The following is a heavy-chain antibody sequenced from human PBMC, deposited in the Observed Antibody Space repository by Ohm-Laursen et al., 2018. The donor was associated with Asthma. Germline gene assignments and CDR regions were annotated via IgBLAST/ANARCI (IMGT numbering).Heavy chain of an antibody. CDR3: AAWGSENF. J-gene: IGHJ4*02. CDR2: ISSSSSTI. Sequence: GSLRLSCAASGFTFSSYWMSWVRQAPGKGLEWVSYISSSSSTIYYADSVKGRFTISRDNAKDSLSLQMNSLRVEDTAVYYCAAWGSENFWGQGTLVTVS. V-gene: IGHV3-48*04. D-gene: IGHD7-27*01. CDR1: GFTFSSYW.